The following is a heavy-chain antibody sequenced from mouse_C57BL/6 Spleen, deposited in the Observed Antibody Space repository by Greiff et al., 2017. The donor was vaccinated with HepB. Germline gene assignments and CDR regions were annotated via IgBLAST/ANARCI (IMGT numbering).Heavy chain of an antibody. CDR1: GFSLTSYG. D-gene: IGHD1-1*01. Sequence: VQLQQSGPGLVAPSQCLSITCTVSGFSLTSYGIDWVRQPPGKGLEWLGVIWGGGSTNYNSALMSRLSISKDNSKSQVFLKMNRLQTDDTAMYYCAKQAYGSSSYYAMDYWGQGTSVTVSS. J-gene: IGHJ4*01. CDR3: AKQAYGSSSYYAMDY. CDR2: IWGGGST. V-gene: IGHV2-9*01.